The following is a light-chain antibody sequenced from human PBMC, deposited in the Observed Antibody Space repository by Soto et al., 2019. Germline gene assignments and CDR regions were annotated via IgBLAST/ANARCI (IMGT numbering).Light chain of an antibody. CDR3: SSSTDTSIL. CDR1: SNDVGGHNY. J-gene: IGLJ2*01. Sequence: QAVLTQPDSVSGSPGQSITISCTGTSNDVGGHNYVSWYQHHPGKAPKLIIYEVNYRPSGVSSRFSGSRSGNTASLTISGLQAEYEGHYHCSSSTDTSILFGGGPQLTVL. CDR2: EVN. V-gene: IGLV2-14*01.